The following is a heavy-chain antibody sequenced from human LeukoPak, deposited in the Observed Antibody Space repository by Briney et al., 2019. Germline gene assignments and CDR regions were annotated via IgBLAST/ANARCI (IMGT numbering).Heavy chain of an antibody. J-gene: IGHJ4*02. V-gene: IGHV4-59*01. CDR2: IYYTGST. CDR1: GGSISGYY. Sequence: SETLSLTCSVSGGSISGYYWSWIRQPPGKGLEWIGYIYYTGSTNYNPSLKSRVSISVDTSKNQFSLDVSSVTAADTAVYYCARGSSRLSGYSSSWGQGTLVTVSS. D-gene: IGHD5-18*01. CDR3: ARGSSRLSGYSSS.